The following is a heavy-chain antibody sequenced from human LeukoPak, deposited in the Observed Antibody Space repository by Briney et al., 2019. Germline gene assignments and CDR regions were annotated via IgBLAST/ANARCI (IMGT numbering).Heavy chain of an antibody. D-gene: IGHD3-10*01. J-gene: IGHJ4*02. V-gene: IGHV1-18*01. CDR2: INPNSGGT. CDR3: ARDQGAEYYGSGSPTDY. CDR1: GYTFASYG. Sequence: ASVKVSCKASGYTFASYGIYWVRQAPGQGLEWMGWINPNSGGTNYAQKLQGRVTMTTDTSTSTAYMELRSLRSDDTAVYYCARDQGAEYYGSGSPTDYWGQGTLVTVSS.